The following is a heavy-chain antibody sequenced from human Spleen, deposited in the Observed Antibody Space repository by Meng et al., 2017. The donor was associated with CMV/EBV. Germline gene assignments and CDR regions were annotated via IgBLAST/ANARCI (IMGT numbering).Heavy chain of an antibody. CDR3: ARYVFDSSSLYSNWFDP. Sequence: QWHLHESCHGLLMPSQTLSLTVTVSGGSISSGDYYWSWIRQPPGKGLEWIAYIHYSGSTYYSPSLKSRVTISVDTSRNQLSLKLSSMTAADTAVYYCARYVFDSSSLYSNWFDPWGQGTLVTVSS. CDR2: IHYSGST. V-gene: IGHV4-31*03. CDR1: GGSISSGDYY. D-gene: IGHD3-22*01. J-gene: IGHJ5*02.